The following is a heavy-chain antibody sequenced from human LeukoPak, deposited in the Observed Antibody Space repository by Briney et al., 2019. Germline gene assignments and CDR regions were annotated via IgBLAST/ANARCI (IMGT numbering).Heavy chain of an antibody. J-gene: IGHJ4*02. V-gene: IGHV3-9*01. CDR3: ARHIVGEQNFDY. CDR2: ITWSRVTM. D-gene: IGHD3-16*02. CDR1: GFTFDNYA. Sequence: GGSLRLSCVASGFTFDNYAMHWVRHIQGKGLEWVSGITWSRVTMGYADSVKGRFTISRDNTKNSLYLQMDSMGVEDTAVYYCARHIVGEQNFDYWSQGTLVTVSS.